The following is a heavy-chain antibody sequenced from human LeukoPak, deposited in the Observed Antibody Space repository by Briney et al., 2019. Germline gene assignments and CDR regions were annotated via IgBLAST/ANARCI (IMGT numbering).Heavy chain of an antibody. J-gene: IGHJ4*02. V-gene: IGHV3-30-3*01. D-gene: IGHD3-22*01. CDR2: ISYDGGFK. Sequence: GSLRLSCTASGFTFRSYAFPWVRQAPGKGLEWVAIISYDGGFKYYTDSVKGRFTISRDNSKNTLYLQMNSLRAEDTAVYHCARSPYYDSSTYQDFWGQGTLVTVSS. CDR1: GFTFRSYA. CDR3: ARSPYYDSSTYQDF.